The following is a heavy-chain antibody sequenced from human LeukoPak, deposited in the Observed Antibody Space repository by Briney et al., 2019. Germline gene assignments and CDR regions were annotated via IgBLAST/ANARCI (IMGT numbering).Heavy chain of an antibody. CDR3: AREVAGGTSVFDY. J-gene: IGHJ4*02. CDR1: GYTLPGYY. V-gene: IGHV1-2*02. CDR2: INPNSGDT. Sequence: SVKVSHKASGYTLPGYYMHWVRQAPAKGLEWLGWINPNSGDTNSAQKFQGRVTMTRDTSISTAYMEVSRLRADDAAVYYCAREVAGGTSVFDYWGQGALVTVSS. D-gene: IGHD1-26*01.